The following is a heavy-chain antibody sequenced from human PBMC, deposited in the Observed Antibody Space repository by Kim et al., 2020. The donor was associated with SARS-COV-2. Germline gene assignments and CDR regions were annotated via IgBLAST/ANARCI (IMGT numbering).Heavy chain of an antibody. D-gene: IGHD6-19*01. CDR2: ISSSGSTL. V-gene: IGHV3-48*03. CDR3: ARQDTSGWSRVDY. J-gene: IGHJ4*02. Sequence: GGSLRLSCAASGFTFSSYETNWVRQAPGKGLEWVSYISSSGSTLYYADSVKGRFTISRDNAKNSLYLQMNSLRAEDTAVYYCARQDTSGWSRVDYWGQGTLVTVSS. CDR1: GFTFSSYE.